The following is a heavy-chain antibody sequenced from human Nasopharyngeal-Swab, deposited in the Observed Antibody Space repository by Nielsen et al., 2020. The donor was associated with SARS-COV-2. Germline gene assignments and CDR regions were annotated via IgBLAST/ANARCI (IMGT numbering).Heavy chain of an antibody. V-gene: IGHV3-9*01. CDR2: ISWNSGSI. J-gene: IGHJ6*02. Sequence: SLKISCAASGFTFDDYAMHWVRQAPGKGLEWVSGISWNSGSIGYADSVKGRFTISRDNAKNSLYLQMNSLRAEDTALYYCATSPAATPYYGMDVWGQGTTVTVSS. CDR1: GFTFDDYA. D-gene: IGHD2-2*01. CDR3: ATSPAATPYYGMDV.